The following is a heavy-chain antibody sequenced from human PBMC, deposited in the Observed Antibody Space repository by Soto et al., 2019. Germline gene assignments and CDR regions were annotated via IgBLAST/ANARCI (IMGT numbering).Heavy chain of an antibody. V-gene: IGHV4-30-2*01. J-gene: IGHJ5*02. CDR2: ICHSGST. CDR3: ARSVFP. Sequence: PSETLSLTCAVSGGSISSGGYSWSWIRQPPGKGLEWIGYICHSGSTYYNPSLKSRVTISVDRSKNQFSLKLSSVTAADTAVYYCARSVFPWGGGTLVTVSS. CDR1: GGSISSGGYS.